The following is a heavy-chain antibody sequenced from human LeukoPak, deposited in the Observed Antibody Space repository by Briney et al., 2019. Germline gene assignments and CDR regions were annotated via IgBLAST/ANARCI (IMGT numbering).Heavy chain of an antibody. Sequence: GESLKISCKGSGFSFTNYWIGWVRQMPGKGPEWMGIIYPGDSDTRYSPSFQGQVTSSADKSISTASLQWISLKASDTAMYYCASQICSGGSCYSIFLDAFDIWGQGTMVTVSS. V-gene: IGHV5-51*01. CDR1: GFSFTNYW. J-gene: IGHJ3*02. CDR2: IYPGDSDT. D-gene: IGHD2-15*01. CDR3: ASQICSGGSCYSIFLDAFDI.